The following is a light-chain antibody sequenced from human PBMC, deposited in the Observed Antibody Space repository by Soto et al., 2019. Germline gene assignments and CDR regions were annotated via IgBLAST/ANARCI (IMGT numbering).Light chain of an antibody. CDR3: MTWHNNAWV. Sequence: QAVVTQPASLSASPGASASLTCTLRSGINVGAYRIYWYQQRPGSPPQYLLRYKSDLDKQQGSGVSSRFSGSKDASANAGILHISGLRSEDEADYHCMTWHNNAWVLGGGTKLTVL. CDR1: SGINVGAYR. CDR2: YKSDLDK. J-gene: IGLJ3*02. V-gene: IGLV5-45*01.